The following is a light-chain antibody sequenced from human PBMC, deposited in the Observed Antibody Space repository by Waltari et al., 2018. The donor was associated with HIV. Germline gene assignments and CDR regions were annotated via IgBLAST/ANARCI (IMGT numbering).Light chain of an antibody. J-gene: IGLJ1*01. Sequence: QSVLPQPPSASGTPGQRATIPCSGSSSNIGTHTVNWYQQLPGTAPKLLIYTNNQRPSGVPDRFSGSKSGTSASLAISGLQSEDEADYYCAAWDDSLNGNVFGPGTKVTVL. CDR2: TNN. CDR1: SSNIGTHT. CDR3: AAWDDSLNGNV. V-gene: IGLV1-44*01.